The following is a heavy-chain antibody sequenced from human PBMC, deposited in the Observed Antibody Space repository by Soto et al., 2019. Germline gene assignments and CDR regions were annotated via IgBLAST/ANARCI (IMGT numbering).Heavy chain of an antibody. CDR2: ISGGGRPI. Sequence: EVQLVESGGGSVQPGGSLRLSCAASGFTFSTFSMNWVRQAPGRGLEWISYISGGGRPISYADSVKGRFTISRDNAKNSLYLQMDSLTDEDTAVYYCARDFGWAFDSWGQGTRVTVSS. CDR1: GFTFSTFS. J-gene: IGHJ4*02. D-gene: IGHD6-19*01. CDR3: ARDFGWAFDS. V-gene: IGHV3-48*02.